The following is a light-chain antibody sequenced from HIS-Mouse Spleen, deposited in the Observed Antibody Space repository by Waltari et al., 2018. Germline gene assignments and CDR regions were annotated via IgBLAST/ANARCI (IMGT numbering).Light chain of an antibody. CDR1: KLGDKY. J-gene: IGLJ2*01. V-gene: IGLV3-1*01. Sequence: SYELTQPPSVSVSPGQTASITCSGDKLGDKYARWYQQKPGQSPGLGIYQDGKRPSGIPERFSGSNSGNTATLTISGTQAMDEADYYCQAWDSSTVVFGGGTKLTVL. CDR2: QDG. CDR3: QAWDSSTVV.